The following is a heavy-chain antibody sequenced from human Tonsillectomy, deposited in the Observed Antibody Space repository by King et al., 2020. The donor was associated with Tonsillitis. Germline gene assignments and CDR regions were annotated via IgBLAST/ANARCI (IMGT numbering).Heavy chain of an antibody. Sequence: QLQESGPGLVKPSQTLSLTCTVSGGSISSGDYFWSWIRQPPGKGLEWIGYIYYSGSTYHNPSLKSRVTISVDTSKNSLYLQMNSLRAEDTAVYYCARDGYTYGGGYYHYYYMDVWGKGTTVTVSS. CDR3: ARDGYTYGGGYYHYYYMDV. D-gene: IGHD5-18*01. J-gene: IGHJ6*03. V-gene: IGHV4-30-4*01. CDR2: IYYSGST. CDR1: GGSISSGDYF.